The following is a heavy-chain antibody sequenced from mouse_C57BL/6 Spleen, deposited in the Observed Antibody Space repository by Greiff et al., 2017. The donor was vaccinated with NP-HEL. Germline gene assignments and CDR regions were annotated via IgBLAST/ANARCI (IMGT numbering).Heavy chain of an antibody. Sequence: QVQLKQPGAELVKPGASVKLSCKASGYTFTSYWMHWVKQRPGQGLEWIGMIHPNSGSTNYNEKFKSKATLTVDKSSSTAYMQLSSLTSEDSAVYYCYYYGSSYYFDYWGQGTTLTVSS. V-gene: IGHV1-64*01. J-gene: IGHJ2*01. CDR2: IHPNSGST. D-gene: IGHD1-1*01. CDR1: GYTFTSYW. CDR3: YYYGSSYYFDY.